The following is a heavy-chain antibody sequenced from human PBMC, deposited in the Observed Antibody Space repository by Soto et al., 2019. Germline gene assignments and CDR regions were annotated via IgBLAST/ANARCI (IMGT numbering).Heavy chain of an antibody. CDR1: GGTFSSYA. J-gene: IGHJ3*02. V-gene: IGHV1-69*01. CDR3: ARSRLVAKCKDDGGNYKAFDI. CDR2: IVPNFGTP. Sequence: QVQLVQSGAEVKKPGSSVKVSCKAAGGTFSSYAISWVRQAPGQGLEWMGGIVPNFGTPNYAQRFQGRVTITADESTSMADMELRSPRSEYTALFYWARSRLVAKCKDDGGNYKAFDICGQGTMVTVSP. D-gene: IGHD4-4*01.